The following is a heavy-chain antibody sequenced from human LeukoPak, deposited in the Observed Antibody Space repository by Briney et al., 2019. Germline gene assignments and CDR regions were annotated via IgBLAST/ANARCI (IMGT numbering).Heavy chain of an antibody. CDR3: ARDSSGYRYFDY. CDR1: GFTFSSYW. J-gene: IGHJ4*02. CDR2: INSDGSST. D-gene: IGHD3-22*01. Sequence: GGSLRLSCEASGFTFSSYWMHWVRQAPGKGLVWVSRINSDGSSTSYADSVKGRFTISRDNANNTLYLQMNSLRAEDTAVYYCARDSSGYRYFDYWGQGTLVTVSS. V-gene: IGHV3-74*01.